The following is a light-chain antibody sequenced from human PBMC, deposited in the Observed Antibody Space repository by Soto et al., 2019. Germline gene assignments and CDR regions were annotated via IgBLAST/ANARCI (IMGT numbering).Light chain of an antibody. CDR1: NSNVGGYKY. CDR3: ASWDDRLGAVI. J-gene: IGLJ2*01. CDR2: EVD. V-gene: IGLV2-8*01. Sequence: QSVLTQPPSASGSPGQSVSISCTGNNSNVGGYKYVSWYQQHPGKAPKLIMYEVDKRPSGVPDRFSGSKIGSTASLAISGLRSEDEAVYYCASWDDRLGAVIFGGGTKLTVL.